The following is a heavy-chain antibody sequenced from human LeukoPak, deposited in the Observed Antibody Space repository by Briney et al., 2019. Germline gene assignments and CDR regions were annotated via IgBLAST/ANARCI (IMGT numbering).Heavy chain of an antibody. V-gene: IGHV1-2*02. J-gene: IGHJ4*02. CDR2: INPNSGGT. CDR1: GYTFTSYY. Sequence: ASVKVSCKASGYTFTSYYMHWVRQAPGQGLERMGWINPNSGGTNYAQKFQGRVTMTRDTSISTAYMELSKLRSDDTAVYYCARGLRVTYYDILTGYSRFGYWGQGTLVTVSS. CDR3: ARGLRVTYYDILTGYSRFGY. D-gene: IGHD3-9*01.